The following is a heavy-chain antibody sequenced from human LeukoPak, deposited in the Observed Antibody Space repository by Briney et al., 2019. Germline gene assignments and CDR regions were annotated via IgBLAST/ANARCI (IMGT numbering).Heavy chain of an antibody. CDR1: GGTFSSYA. CDR2: IIPIFGTA. CDR3: ARGGITTYYFDY. D-gene: IGHD3-22*01. V-gene: IGHV1-69*01. J-gene: IGHJ4*02. Sequence: SVKVSCKASGGTFSSYAISWVRQAPGQGLEWTGGIIPIFGTANYAQKFQGRVTITADESTSTAYMELSSLRSEDTAVYYCARGGITTYYFDYWGQGTQVTVSS.